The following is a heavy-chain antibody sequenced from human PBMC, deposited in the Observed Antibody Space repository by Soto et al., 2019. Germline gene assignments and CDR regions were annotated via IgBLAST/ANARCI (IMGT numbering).Heavy chain of an antibody. CDR2: IYFSGNT. CDR3: ARVSVDESASLDC. D-gene: IGHD5-12*01. J-gene: IGHJ4*02. CDR1: RDSISSGVYY. Sequence: LSLTCTVSRDSISSGVYYWSWIRQPPGKGLEWIGYIYFSGNTYYNPSLKSRITISVDTSKNQFSLNLNSVTAADTAVYYCARVSVDESASLDCWGQGTLVTVSS. V-gene: IGHV4-30-4*01.